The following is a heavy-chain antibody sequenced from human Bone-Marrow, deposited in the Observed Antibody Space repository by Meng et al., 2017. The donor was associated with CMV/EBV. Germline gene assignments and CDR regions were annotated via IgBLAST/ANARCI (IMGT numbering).Heavy chain of an antibody. V-gene: IGHV3-7*01. CDR3: AREGYDFLSGYYGYYGMDV. Sequence: GESLKISCAASGFTFSSYWMSWVRQAPGKGLEWVANIKQDGSEKYYVDSVKGRFTISRDNAKNSLYLQMNSLRAEDTAVYYCAREGYDFLSGYYGYYGMDVWGQGTTVPVSS. J-gene: IGHJ6*02. CDR1: GFTFSSYW. CDR2: IKQDGSEK. D-gene: IGHD3-3*01.